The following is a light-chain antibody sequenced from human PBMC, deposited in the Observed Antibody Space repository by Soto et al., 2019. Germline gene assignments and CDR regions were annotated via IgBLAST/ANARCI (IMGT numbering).Light chain of an antibody. CDR1: QSVSSN. J-gene: IGKJ1*01. CDR2: GAS. CDR3: QQYNNWLRT. Sequence: EIVMTQSPATLSVSPGERPTLSCRASQSVSSNLAWYQQKPGQAPRFLIYGASTRATGIPARFSGSGSGTEFTLTISSLQSEDFAVYYCQQYNNWLRTFGQGTKVDIK. V-gene: IGKV3-15*01.